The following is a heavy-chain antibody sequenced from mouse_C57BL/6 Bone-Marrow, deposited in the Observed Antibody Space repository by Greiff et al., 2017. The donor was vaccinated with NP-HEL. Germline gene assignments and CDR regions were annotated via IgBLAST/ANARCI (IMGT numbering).Heavy chain of an antibody. J-gene: IGHJ4*01. CDR2: IDPSDSET. CDR3: AREIASAMDY. V-gene: IGHV1-52*01. D-gene: IGHD1-1*01. Sequence: QVQLQQPGAELVRPGSSVKLSCKASGYTFPSYWMHWVKQRPIQGLEWIGNIDPSDSETHYNQKFKDKATLTVDKSSSTSYMQLSSLTSEDSAVYYYAREIASAMDYWGQGTSVPVSS. CDR1: GYTFPSYW.